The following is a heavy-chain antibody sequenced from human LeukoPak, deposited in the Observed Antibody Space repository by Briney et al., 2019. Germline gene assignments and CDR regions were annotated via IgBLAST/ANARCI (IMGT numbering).Heavy chain of an antibody. CDR2: IIPILVIA. V-gene: IGHV1-69*02. J-gene: IGHJ4*02. D-gene: IGHD2-15*01. CDR1: GGTFSSYT. CDR3: ARTCGGSCYSQEVNVDY. Sequence: SVKVSCKASGGTFSSYTISWVRQAPGQGLEWMGRIIPILVIANYAQKFQGRVTITAHKSTSTAYMELSSLRSEDTAVYYCARTCGGSCYSQEVNVDYWGQGTLVTVSS.